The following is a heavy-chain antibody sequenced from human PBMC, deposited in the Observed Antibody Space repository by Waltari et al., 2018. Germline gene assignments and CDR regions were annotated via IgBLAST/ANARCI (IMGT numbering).Heavy chain of an antibody. V-gene: IGHV3-74*01. CDR1: GFTFNTYW. Sequence: EVQLVESGGGLIQPGGSLRLSCAASGFTFNTYWMHWVRQVPGKGLVWVSRINGDGSGTIYADSVQGRFTISRDNAKNTFYLQMNSLRVEDTAVYYCARDGAGDIDLDNWGQGTLVTVSS. J-gene: IGHJ4*02. D-gene: IGHD6-13*01. CDR3: ARDGAGDIDLDN. CDR2: INGDGSGT.